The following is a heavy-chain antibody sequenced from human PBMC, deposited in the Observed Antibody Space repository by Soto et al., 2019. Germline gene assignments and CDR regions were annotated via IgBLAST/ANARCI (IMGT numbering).Heavy chain of an antibody. V-gene: IGHV3-30*03. Sequence: QVQLVESGGGVVQPGRSLRLSCAASGFTFSSYGMHWLRQAPGKGLEWVAVISYDGSNKYYADSVKGRFTISRDNSKNTLYLQTTSLRAVDTAVYYCATADFTYYYESSGFDYYYYGMDVWGQGNRVTVSS. CDR1: GFTFSSYG. CDR3: ATADFTYYYESSGFDYYYYGMDV. J-gene: IGHJ6*02. CDR2: ISYDGSNK. D-gene: IGHD3-22*01.